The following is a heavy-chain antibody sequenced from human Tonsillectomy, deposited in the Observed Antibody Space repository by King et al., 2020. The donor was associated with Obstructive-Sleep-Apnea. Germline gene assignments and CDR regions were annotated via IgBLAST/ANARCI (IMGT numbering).Heavy chain of an antibody. CDR3: AKKGLQPFFDY. CDR1: GYDFSNYW. V-gene: IGHV5-51*01. CDR2: IYPGDSET. D-gene: IGHD2-2*01. J-gene: IGHJ4*02. Sequence: QLVQSGAEVKKPGESLKISCKVSGYDFSNYWIAWVRQMPGKGLEWMGTIYPGDSETIYSPAFQGHITISADKSIRTAYLQWSSLPASDTAMYFCAKKGLQPFFDYWGQGTLVTVSS.